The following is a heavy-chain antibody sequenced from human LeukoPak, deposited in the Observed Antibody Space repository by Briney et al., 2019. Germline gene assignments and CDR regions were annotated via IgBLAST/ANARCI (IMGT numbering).Heavy chain of an antibody. CDR1: GFTFSSYA. CDR2: ISGSGGST. V-gene: IGHV3-23*01. Sequence: GGSLRLSCAASGFTFSSYAMSWVRQAPGKGLERVSAISGSGGSTYYADSVKGRFTVSRDNSKNTLYLQMNSLRAEDTAVYYCAKDGRAVAVPGAYLNWGQGTLVTVAS. D-gene: IGHD2-2*01. CDR3: AKDGRAVAVPGAYLN. J-gene: IGHJ4*02.